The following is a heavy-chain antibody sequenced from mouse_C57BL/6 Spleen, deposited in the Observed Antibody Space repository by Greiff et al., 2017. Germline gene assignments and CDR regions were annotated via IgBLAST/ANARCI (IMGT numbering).Heavy chain of an antibody. J-gene: IGHJ4*01. V-gene: IGHV5-17*01. D-gene: IGHD1-1*01. CDR3: ARIYYYGSRDYAMDY. CDR1: GFTFSDYG. CDR2: ISSGSSTI. Sequence: EVHLVESGGGLVKPGGSLKLSCAASGFTFSDYGMHWVRQAPEKGLEWVAYISSGSSTIYYADTVKGRFTISRDNAKNTLFLQMTSLRSEDTAMYYCARIYYYGSRDYAMDYWGQGTSVTVSS.